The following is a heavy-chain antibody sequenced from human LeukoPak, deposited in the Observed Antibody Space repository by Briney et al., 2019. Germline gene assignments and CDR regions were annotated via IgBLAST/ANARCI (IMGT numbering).Heavy chain of an antibody. J-gene: IGHJ4*02. V-gene: IGHV3-21*01. D-gene: IGHD2-8*01. Sequence: GGSLRLSCAASGFTFSSYSMNWVRQAPGKGLEWVSSISSSSSYIYYADSVKGRFTISRDNAKNSLYLQMNSLRAEDTAVYYCARDHHCTNGVCYSVYWGQGTLVTVSS. CDR3: ARDHHCTNGVCYSVY. CDR2: ISSSSSYI. CDR1: GFTFSSYS.